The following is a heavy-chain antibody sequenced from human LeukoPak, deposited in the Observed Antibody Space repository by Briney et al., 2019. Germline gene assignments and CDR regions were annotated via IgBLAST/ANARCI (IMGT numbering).Heavy chain of an antibody. CDR2: ISSSSSTM. D-gene: IGHD5-12*01. CDR1: RFTFSKYS. Sequence: GGSLRRSCAASRFTFSKYSMNWVRQAPGKGLEWVSYISSSSSTMYYADSVKGRFTVSRDSAKSSLYLQMNSLRVGDTAAYYCARDPYSGYDLQAFDYWGQGTLVTVSS. V-gene: IGHV3-48*01. CDR3: ARDPYSGYDLQAFDY. J-gene: IGHJ4*02.